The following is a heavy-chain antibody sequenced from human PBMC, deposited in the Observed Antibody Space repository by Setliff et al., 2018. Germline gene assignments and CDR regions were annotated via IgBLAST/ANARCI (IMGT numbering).Heavy chain of an antibody. D-gene: IGHD2-2*01. CDR2: LHTSGST. V-gene: IGHV4-61*02. J-gene: IGHJ4*02. Sequence: SETLSLTCAVSGGSLNSGSYYWSWIRQSTERGLEWLGRLHTSGSTTYNPALNSRVTISVDTSTNQFSLKLNSVTAADTAVYYFRLAHCSNNCEEALDYWSQGTLVTVSS. CDR1: GGSLNSGSYY. CDR3: RLAHCSNNCEEALDY.